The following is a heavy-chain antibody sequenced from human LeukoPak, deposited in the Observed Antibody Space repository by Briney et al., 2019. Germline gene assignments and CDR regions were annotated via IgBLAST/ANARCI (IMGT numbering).Heavy chain of an antibody. J-gene: IGHJ4*02. CDR2: IYYSGST. V-gene: IGHV4-39*01. Sequence: SETLSLTCTVSGGSISSYYWGWIRQPPGKGLEWIGSIYYSGSTYYNPSLKSRVTISVDTSKNQFSLKLSSVTAADTAVYYCAREATCYFDYWGQGTLVTVSS. CDR3: AREATCYFDY. CDR1: GGSISSYY.